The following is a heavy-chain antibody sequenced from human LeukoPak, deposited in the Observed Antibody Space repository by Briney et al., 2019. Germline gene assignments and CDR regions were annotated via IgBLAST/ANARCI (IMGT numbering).Heavy chain of an antibody. J-gene: IGHJ5*02. V-gene: IGHV1-2*02. D-gene: IGHD6-19*01. CDR2: INPNSGGT. CDR3: ATQATSGWHFS. Sequence: SSVKVSCKASGYTFTGYYMHWVRQAPGQGPEAMGWINPNSGGTNYAQKLQGRVTMTRDTSLSTVYMGLSRLRYGDTAVYYCATQATSGWHFSWGQGTLVTVSS. CDR1: GYTFTGYY.